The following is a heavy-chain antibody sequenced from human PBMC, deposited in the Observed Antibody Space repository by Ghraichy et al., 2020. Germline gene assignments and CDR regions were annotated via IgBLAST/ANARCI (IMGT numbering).Heavy chain of an antibody. Sequence: LSLTCAASGFTFSSYWMSWVRQAPGKGLEWVANIKQDGSEKYYVDSVKGRFTISRDNAKNSLYLQMNSLRAEDTAVYYCARVVYYYGPEYYFDYWGQGTLVTVSS. D-gene: IGHD3-10*01. V-gene: IGHV3-7*03. CDR3: ARVVYYYGPEYYFDY. CDR2: IKQDGSEK. J-gene: IGHJ4*02. CDR1: GFTFSSYW.